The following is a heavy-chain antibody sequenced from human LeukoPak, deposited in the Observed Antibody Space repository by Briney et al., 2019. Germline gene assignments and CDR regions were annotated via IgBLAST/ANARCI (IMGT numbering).Heavy chain of an antibody. CDR2: ISDSGVST. Sequence: GGSLRLSCAASGFTFTSYAMTWVRQAPGKGLEWVSSISDSGVSTYHADSVKGRFTISRDNSKNTLYLQMNSLRAEDTAVYYCAVNWNVDHWGQGTLVTVSS. CDR1: GFTFTSYA. D-gene: IGHD1-1*01. V-gene: IGHV3-23*01. J-gene: IGHJ4*02. CDR3: AVNWNVDH.